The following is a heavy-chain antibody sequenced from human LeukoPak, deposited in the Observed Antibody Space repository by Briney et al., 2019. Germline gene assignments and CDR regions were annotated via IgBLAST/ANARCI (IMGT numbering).Heavy chain of an antibody. CDR1: GFTFGDYA. V-gene: IGHV3-49*04. CDR2: IRSKAYGGTT. D-gene: IGHD3-10*01. CDR3: TRDSGSYYHEDYYDMDV. J-gene: IGHJ6*02. Sequence: PGGSLRLSCTAPGFTFGDYAMSWVRQAPGKGLKWVGFIRSKAYGGTTEYAASVKGRFTISRDDSKSIAYLQMNSLKTEDTAVYYCTRDSGSYYHEDYYDMDVWRQGTTVTVSS.